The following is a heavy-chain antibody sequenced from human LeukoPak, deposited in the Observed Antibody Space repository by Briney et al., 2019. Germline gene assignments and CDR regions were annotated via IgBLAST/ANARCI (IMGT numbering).Heavy chain of an antibody. Sequence: GGSLRLSCAASGFTFSSYSMNWVRQAPGKGLEWVSSISSSSSYIYYADSVKGRFTISRDNAKNSLYLQMNSLRAEDTAVYYCARDFYSSGWSKFDYWGQGALVTVSS. CDR3: ARDFYSSGWSKFDY. CDR1: GFTFSSYS. J-gene: IGHJ4*02. V-gene: IGHV3-21*01. D-gene: IGHD6-19*01. CDR2: ISSSSSYI.